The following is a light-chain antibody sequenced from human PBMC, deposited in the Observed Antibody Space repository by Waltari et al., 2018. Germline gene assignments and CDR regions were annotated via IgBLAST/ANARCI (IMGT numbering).Light chain of an antibody. CDR1: QSVLYSSKNKNY. V-gene: IGKV4-1*01. J-gene: IGKJ2*01. Sequence: DIVMTQSPDSLAVSLGERATINCKASQSVLYSSKNKNYLGWYQQKPGPPPKLLIYWVSTRESGVPARFSGSRSGTDFTLTISSLQAEDVAVYYCRQYYSPPYTFGQGTKLEI. CDR3: RQYYSPPYT. CDR2: WVS.